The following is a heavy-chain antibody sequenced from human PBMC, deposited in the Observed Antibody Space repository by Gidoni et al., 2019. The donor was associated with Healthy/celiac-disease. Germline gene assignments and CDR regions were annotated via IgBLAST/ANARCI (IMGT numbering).Heavy chain of an antibody. CDR3: AKAQNWNYVDSGYFDY. CDR2: MMGSGGST. D-gene: IGHD1-7*01. CDR1: GFTFSSYA. V-gene: IGHV3-23*04. J-gene: IGHJ4*02. Sequence: EVQLVESGGGLVQPGGSLSLSCAASGFTFSSYAMTWVRQAPGKGLECVSAMMGSGGSTDYADSVKGRFTISRDNSKNKLYLKMNSMRAEDTAVYYCAKAQNWNYVDSGYFDYWGQGTLVTVSS.